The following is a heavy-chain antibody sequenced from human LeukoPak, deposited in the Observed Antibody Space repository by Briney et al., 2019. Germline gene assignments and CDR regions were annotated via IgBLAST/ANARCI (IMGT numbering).Heavy chain of an antibody. D-gene: IGHD3-22*01. CDR1: GYSISSGYY. CDR2: IYHSGST. CDR3: ARIYDSSGYTHHFFDY. Sequence: SETLSLTCTVSGYSISSGYYWGWIRQPPVKGMEWIGSIYHSGSTYYNPSLKSRVTISVDTSKNQFSLKLSSVTAADTAVYYCARIYDSSGYTHHFFDYWGQGTLVTVSS. J-gene: IGHJ4*02. V-gene: IGHV4-38-2*02.